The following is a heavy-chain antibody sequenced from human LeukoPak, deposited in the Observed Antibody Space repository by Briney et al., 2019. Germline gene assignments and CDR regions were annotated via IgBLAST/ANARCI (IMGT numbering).Heavy chain of an antibody. CDR3: ARVVSIGQPPYFYYMDV. V-gene: IGHV1-69*13. J-gene: IGHJ6*03. D-gene: IGHD6-6*01. CDR1: GDTLSSRG. Sequence: ASVKVSCKASGDTLSSRGFSWVRQAPGQGLEWMGGIIPMFGTVTYAQNFQGRVTITADESTGTDYMDLSSLRSEDTAVYYCARVVSIGQPPYFYYMDVWAKGTTVTVSS. CDR2: IIPMFGTV.